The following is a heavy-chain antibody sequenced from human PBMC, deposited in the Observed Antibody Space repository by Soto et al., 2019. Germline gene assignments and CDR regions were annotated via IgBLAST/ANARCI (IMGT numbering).Heavy chain of an antibody. CDR2: IGGSGGNT. CDR3: ATDSRRYYDFWSGADY. Sequence: EVQLLESGGDLVQPGGSLRLSCAASGFTFSNYAMSWVRQAPGKGLEWVSTIGGSGGNTNYADSVKGRFTISRDNSQNSLYLQMKGLRVEDTAVYFCATDSRRYYDFWSGADYWGQGTLVTVSS. V-gene: IGHV3-23*01. CDR1: GFTFSNYA. J-gene: IGHJ4*02. D-gene: IGHD3-3*01.